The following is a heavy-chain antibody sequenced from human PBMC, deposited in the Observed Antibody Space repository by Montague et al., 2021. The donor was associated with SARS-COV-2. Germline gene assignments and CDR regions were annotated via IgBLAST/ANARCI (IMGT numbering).Heavy chain of an antibody. Sequence: SLRLSCAASGFTFRNYAMSWVRQAPGKGLEWVSVIYSGASSTYYADSAKGRFTISRDNSKNTLYLQMNNLRAEDTAVYYCAKVDQWEVFLDYWGRGTLVIVSS. CDR2: IYSGASST. V-gene: IGHV3-23*03. D-gene: IGHD1-26*01. CDR1: GFTFRNYA. J-gene: IGHJ4*02. CDR3: AKVDQWEVFLDY.